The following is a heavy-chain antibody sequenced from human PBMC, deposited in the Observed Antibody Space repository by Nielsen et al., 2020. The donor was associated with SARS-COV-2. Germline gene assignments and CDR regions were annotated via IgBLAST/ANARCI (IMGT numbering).Heavy chain of an antibody. CDR2: ISGSGGST. CDR1: GFTFSSYA. D-gene: IGHD3-22*01. Sequence: GGSLRLSCAASGFTFSSYAMSWVRQAPGKGLEWVSAISGSGGSTYYADSVKGRFTISRDNSKNTLYLQMNSLRAEDTAVYYCAKDLPYYDSSGYYLSRFDYWGQGTLVTVSS. CDR3: AKDLPYYDSSGYYLSRFDY. V-gene: IGHV3-23*01. J-gene: IGHJ4*02.